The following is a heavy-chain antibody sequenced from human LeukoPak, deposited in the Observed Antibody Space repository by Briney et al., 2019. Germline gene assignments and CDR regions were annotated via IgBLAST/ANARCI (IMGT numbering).Heavy chain of an antibody. CDR1: GGTFSSYT. CDR3: AILTSTGCSSTSCYSFDY. V-gene: IGHV1-69*02. J-gene: IGHJ4*02. D-gene: IGHD2-2*02. CDR2: IIPILGIA. Sequence: SVKVSCKASGGTFSSYTISWVRQAPGQGLEWIGRIIPILGIANYAQKFQGRVTITADKSTSTAYMELSSLRSEDTAVYYCAILTSTGCSSTSCYSFDYWGQGTLVTVSS.